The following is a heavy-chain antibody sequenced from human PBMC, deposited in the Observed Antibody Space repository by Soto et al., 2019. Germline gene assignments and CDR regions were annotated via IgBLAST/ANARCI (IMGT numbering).Heavy chain of an antibody. CDR2: IYYSGST. D-gene: IGHD2-2*02. CDR3: AGGYCSSTSCYRVSYYYYMDV. Sequence: SETLSLTCTVSGGSITTASYYWGWIRQPPGKGLEWIGSIYYSGSTYYNPSLKSRVTISVDTSKNQFSLKLSSVTAADTAVYYCAGGYCSSTSCYRVSYYYYMDVWGKGTTVTVSS. CDR1: GGSITTASYY. J-gene: IGHJ6*03. V-gene: IGHV4-39*01.